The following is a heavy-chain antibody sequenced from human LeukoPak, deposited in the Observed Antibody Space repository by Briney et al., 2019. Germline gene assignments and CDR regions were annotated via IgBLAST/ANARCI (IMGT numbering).Heavy chain of an antibody. CDR1: GFPSSYYS. CDR3: ARDTGRIAMAYFDY. D-gene: IGHD6-19*01. Sequence: GGSLRLSCAASGFPSSYYSMNWVRQAPGKGLEWVSSITGSSGYVYYADSVKGRFTISRDNAKNSLYLQMNSLRAEDTAVYYCARDTGRIAMAYFDYWGQGALVTVSS. J-gene: IGHJ4*02. CDR2: ITGSSGYV. V-gene: IGHV3-21*01.